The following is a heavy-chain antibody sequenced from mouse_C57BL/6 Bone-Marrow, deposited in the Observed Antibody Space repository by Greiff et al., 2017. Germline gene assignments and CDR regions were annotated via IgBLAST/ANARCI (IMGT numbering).Heavy chain of an antibody. V-gene: IGHV2-2*01. D-gene: IGHD4-1*01. CDR1: GFSLTSYG. Sequence: VKLMESGPGLVQPSQSLSITCTVSGFSLTSYGVHWVRQSPGKGLEWLGVIWSGGSTDYNAAFISRLSISKDNSKSQVFFKMNSLQADDTAIYYCARPFFNWDTGAMDYWGQGTSVTVSS. CDR2: IWSGGST. J-gene: IGHJ4*01. CDR3: ARPFFNWDTGAMDY.